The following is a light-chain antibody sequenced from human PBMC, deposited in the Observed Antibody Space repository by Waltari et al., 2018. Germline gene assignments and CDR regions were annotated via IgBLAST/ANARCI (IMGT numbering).Light chain of an antibody. J-gene: IGLJ2*01. CDR1: KLGNKY. CDR3: EAWDSSTVV. V-gene: IGLV3-1*01. CDR2: QDT. Sequence: SYEVTQPPSMSVSPGQTASIICSGDKLGNKYASWYQQKPGQSPVLVIYQDTKRPSGIPERFSGSNSGNTATLTISGTQAMDEADYYCEAWDSSTVVFGGGTKLTVL.